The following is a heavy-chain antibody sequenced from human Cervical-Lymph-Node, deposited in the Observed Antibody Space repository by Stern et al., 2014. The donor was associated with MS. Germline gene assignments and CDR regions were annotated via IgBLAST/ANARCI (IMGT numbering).Heavy chain of an antibody. V-gene: IGHV1-46*01. CDR1: VYTFTHYY. D-gene: IGHD6-19*01. Sequence: QDQPVASGAEVKKPGASVKLSCKASVYTFTHYYMHLVQRAPGQGLEWMVLINPSGGRPIYALKFRGRFALFTDMPRKTVLMELSSLRSEDTAVYFCARDLSSGWPPGLSDWGQGTLVTVSS. CDR2: INPSGGRP. CDR3: ARDLSSGWPPGLSD. J-gene: IGHJ4*02.